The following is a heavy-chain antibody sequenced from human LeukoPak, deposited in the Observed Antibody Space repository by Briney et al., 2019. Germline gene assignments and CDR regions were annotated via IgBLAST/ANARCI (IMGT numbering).Heavy chain of an antibody. D-gene: IGHD5-24*01. Sequence: GESLKISCKGSGYSFTSYWIGWVRQMPGKGLEWMGIIYPGDSDTRYSPSFQGQVTISADKSISTAYLQWSSLKASDTAMYYCARRGRWLQLEEDAFDIWGQGTMVTVSS. V-gene: IGHV5-51*01. CDR2: IYPGDSDT. J-gene: IGHJ3*02. CDR1: GYSFTSYW. CDR3: ARRGRWLQLEEDAFDI.